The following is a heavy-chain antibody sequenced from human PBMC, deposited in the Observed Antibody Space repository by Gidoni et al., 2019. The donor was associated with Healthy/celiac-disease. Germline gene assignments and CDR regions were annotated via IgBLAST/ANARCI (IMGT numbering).Heavy chain of an antibody. CDR3: ARDNIVVVPAAPAGYYYYYMDV. Sequence: EVQLVQSGAEVKKPGESLRISCKGSGYSFTSYWISWLRQMPGKGLEWMGRIDPSDSYTNYSPSFQGHVTISADKSISTAYLQWSSLKASDTAMYYCARDNIVVVPAAPAGYYYYYMDVWGKGTTVTVSS. V-gene: IGHV5-10-1*03. CDR2: IDPSDSYT. J-gene: IGHJ6*03. D-gene: IGHD2-2*01. CDR1: GYSFTSYW.